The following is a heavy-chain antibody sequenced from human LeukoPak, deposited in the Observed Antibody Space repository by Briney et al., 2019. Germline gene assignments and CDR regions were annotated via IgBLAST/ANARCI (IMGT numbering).Heavy chain of an antibody. Sequence: SETLSLTCTVSGGSISSGSYYWSWIRQSAGKGLEWIGRIYTSGSTNYNPSLKSRVTISVDTSKNQFSLKLSSVTAADTAVYYCASRGYSYGNRPDYWGQGTLVTVSS. J-gene: IGHJ4*02. CDR1: GGSISSGSYY. CDR2: IYTSGST. V-gene: IGHV4-61*02. D-gene: IGHD5-18*01. CDR3: ASRGYSYGNRPDY.